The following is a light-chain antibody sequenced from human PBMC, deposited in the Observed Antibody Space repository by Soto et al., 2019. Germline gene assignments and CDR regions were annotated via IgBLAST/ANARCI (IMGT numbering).Light chain of an antibody. CDR2: DVS. CDR3: TSYTSTSPHVV. Sequence: QSALTQPASVSGSPGQSITISCTGTSSDVGGYNYVSWYQHHPGKAPKLMIYDVSDRPSGVSNRFSGSKSGNTASLTISGLQAEDGADYCCTSYTSTSPHVVFGGGTKVTVL. J-gene: IGLJ2*01. CDR1: SSDVGGYNY. V-gene: IGLV2-14*03.